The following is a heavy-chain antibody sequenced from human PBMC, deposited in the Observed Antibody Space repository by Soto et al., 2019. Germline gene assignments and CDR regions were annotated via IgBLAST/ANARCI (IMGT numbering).Heavy chain of an antibody. CDR2: IYSSGNA. CDR3: ARGDVFDL. Sequence: QVQLQESGPGLVKPSETVSLICTVSGDYISGYYWSWIRQPAGKGLEWIGRIYSSGNANYNPSLKSRVSMSVDMSKNQFSLKVTSVTAADTAMYYCARGDVFDLWGQGTKVTVSS. J-gene: IGHJ3*01. CDR1: GDYISGYY. V-gene: IGHV4-4*07.